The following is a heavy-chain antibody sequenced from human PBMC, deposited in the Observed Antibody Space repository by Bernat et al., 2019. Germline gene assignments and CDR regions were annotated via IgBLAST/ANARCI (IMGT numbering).Heavy chain of an antibody. CDR2: ISYDGSNK. CDR3: ARGSGLVY. D-gene: IGHD1-26*01. J-gene: IGHJ4*02. CDR1: GFTFSSYG. Sequence: QVQLVESGGGVVQPGRSLRLSCAASGFTFSSYGMHWVRQAPGKGLEWVAVISYDGSNKYYADSVKGRFTISRDNSKNTLYLQMNSLRAEDTAVYYCARGSGLVYWGQGTLVTVSS. V-gene: IGHV3-30*19.